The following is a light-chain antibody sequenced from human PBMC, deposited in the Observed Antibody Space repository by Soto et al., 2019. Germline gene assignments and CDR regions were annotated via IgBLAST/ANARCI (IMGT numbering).Light chain of an antibody. CDR3: MQALHTPWT. J-gene: IGKJ1*01. Sequence: DIVLTQSPLSLPVTPGEPASISCRSSQSLLQSNGTHYLDWYLQKPGQSPQVLIYLGSNRASGVPDRFTGSGSGTDFTLKISRVEAEDVGVYYCMQALHTPWTFGQGTKVEIK. V-gene: IGKV2-28*01. CDR2: LGS. CDR1: QSLLQSNGTHY.